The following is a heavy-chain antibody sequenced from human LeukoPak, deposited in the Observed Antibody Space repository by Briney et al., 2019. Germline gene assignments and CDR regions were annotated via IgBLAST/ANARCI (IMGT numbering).Heavy chain of an antibody. CDR3: ARVPGGGYNYWYFDL. V-gene: IGHV4-59*01. D-gene: IGHD5-24*01. Sequence: SETLSLTCTVSGGSISSYYWSWIRQPPGKGLEWIGYIYYSGSTNYNPSLKSRVTISVDTSKNQFSLKLSSVTAADTAVYYCARVPGGGYNYWYFDLWGRGTLVTVSS. CDR1: GGSISSYY. CDR2: IYYSGST. J-gene: IGHJ2*01.